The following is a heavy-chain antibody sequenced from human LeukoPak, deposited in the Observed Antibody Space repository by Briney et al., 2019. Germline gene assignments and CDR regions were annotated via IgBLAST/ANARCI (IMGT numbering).Heavy chain of an antibody. D-gene: IGHD2-15*01. V-gene: IGHV3-33*01. CDR3: AILTLFGSAFDI. CDR1: GFTFSSYG. CDR2: IWYDRSNK. Sequence: PGRSLRLSCAPSGFTFSSYGMHSVRQAPGKGLEWVAAIWYDRSNKYYADSVKGRFTISRDNSKNTLYLQIHSLSAEDTAVSYCAILTLFGSAFDIWGQGTMVTVSS. J-gene: IGHJ3*02.